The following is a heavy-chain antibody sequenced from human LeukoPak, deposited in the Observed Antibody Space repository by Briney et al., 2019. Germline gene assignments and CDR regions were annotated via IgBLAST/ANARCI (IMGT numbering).Heavy chain of an antibody. D-gene: IGHD2-8*01. CDR3: ATRNAFDY. CDR1: GFTFSRYW. Sequence: PGGSLRLSCAASGFTFSRYWMDWVRRAPEKGLEWVANINEDGSEKYYVDSVKGRFTISRDNAKNSLYLQMNSLRAEDTAVYFCATRNAFDYWGQGILVTVSS. CDR2: INEDGSEK. V-gene: IGHV3-7*01. J-gene: IGHJ4*02.